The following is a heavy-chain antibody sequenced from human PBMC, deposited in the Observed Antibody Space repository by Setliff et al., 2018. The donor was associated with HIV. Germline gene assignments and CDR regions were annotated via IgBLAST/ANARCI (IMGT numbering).Heavy chain of an antibody. CDR1: GFTFSSYG. Sequence: PGGSLRLSCAASGFTFSSYGMHWVRQAPGKGLEWVAVIWYDGSNKYYADSVKGRFTISRDNSKNTLYLQMNSLRAEDTAVYYCARDAEDSSGSYYYYYYMDVWGKGTTVTVSS. D-gene: IGHD6-19*01. J-gene: IGHJ6*03. CDR2: IWYDGSNK. V-gene: IGHV3-33*01. CDR3: ARDAEDSSGSYYYYYYMDV.